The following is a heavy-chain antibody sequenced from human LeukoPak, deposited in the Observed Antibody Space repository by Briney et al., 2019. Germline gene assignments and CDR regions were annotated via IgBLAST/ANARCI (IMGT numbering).Heavy chain of an antibody. V-gene: IGHV4-34*01. CDR1: GGSFSGYY. Sequence: SETLSLTCAVYGGSFSGYYWSWIRQPPGKGLEWIGEINHSGSTNYNPSLKSRVTISVDTSKNQFSLKLSSVTAADTAVYYCARESYYDSSGKEAFDIWGQGTMVTVSS. D-gene: IGHD3-22*01. CDR3: ARESYYDSSGKEAFDI. CDR2: INHSGST. J-gene: IGHJ3*02.